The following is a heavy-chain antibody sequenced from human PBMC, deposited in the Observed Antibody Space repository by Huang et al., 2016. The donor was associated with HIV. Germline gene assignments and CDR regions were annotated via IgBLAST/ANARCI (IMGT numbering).Heavy chain of an antibody. Sequence: QMQLQQRGAGLLKPSETLSLTCGVSGGSFTGNYLTWIRQAPGQGLELIGEVNDSGATNTNPSLNCRVTISLDKSNRELSLNLRSVTAADTAVYYCARQWTILEWLLGLDVWGQGTTVIVSS. CDR2: VNDSGAT. V-gene: IGHV4-34*02. D-gene: IGHD3-3*01. CDR3: ARQWTILEWLLGLDV. CDR1: GGSFTGNY. J-gene: IGHJ6*02.